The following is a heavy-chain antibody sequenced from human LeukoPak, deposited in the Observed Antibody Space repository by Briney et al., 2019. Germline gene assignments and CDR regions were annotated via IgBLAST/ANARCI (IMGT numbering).Heavy chain of an antibody. CDR2: INHSGST. J-gene: IGHJ4*02. D-gene: IGHD2-2*02. Sequence: GSLRLSCAASGFTFSSYAMSWVRQAPGKGLEWIGEINHSGSTNYNPSLKSRVTISVDTSKNQFSLKLSSVTAADTAVYYCARGRCGSTSCYTVDFDYWGQGTLVTVSS. CDR1: GFTFSSYA. CDR3: ARGRCGSTSCYTVDFDY. V-gene: IGHV4-34*01.